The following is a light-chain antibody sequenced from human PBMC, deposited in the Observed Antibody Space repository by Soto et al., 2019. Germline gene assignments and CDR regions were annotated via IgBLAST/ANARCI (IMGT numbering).Light chain of an antibody. J-gene: IGLJ1*01. CDR3: SSYAGSLYV. CDR2: EVS. Sequence: QSVLTQPPSASGSPGQSVTISCTGTSSDVGGYNFVSWYQQHPGKAPKLLIDEVSKRPSGVPDRFSGSKSGNTASLTVSGLQAEDEADYYCSSYAGSLYVFGTGTKLTVL. CDR1: SSDVGGYNF. V-gene: IGLV2-8*01.